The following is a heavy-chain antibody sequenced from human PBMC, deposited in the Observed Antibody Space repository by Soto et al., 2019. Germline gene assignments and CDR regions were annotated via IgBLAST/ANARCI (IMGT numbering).Heavy chain of an antibody. Sequence: VQLVESGGGVVQPGRSLRLSCAASGFTFSSYGMHWVRQAPGKGLEWVAVISYDGSNKYYADSVKGRFTISRDNSKNTLYLQMNSLRAEDTAVYYCAKDPQPPDYWGQGTLVTVSS. CDR2: ISYDGSNK. CDR1: GFTFSSYG. D-gene: IGHD6-13*01. V-gene: IGHV3-30*18. J-gene: IGHJ4*02. CDR3: AKDPQPPDY.